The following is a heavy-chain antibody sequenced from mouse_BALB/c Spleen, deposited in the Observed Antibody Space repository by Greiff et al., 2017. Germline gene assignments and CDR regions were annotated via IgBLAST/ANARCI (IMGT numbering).Heavy chain of an antibody. CDR3: ARQYSYGSTSPYYFDY. V-gene: IGHV5-6*01. D-gene: IGHD1-1*01. CDR1: GFTFSSYG. J-gene: IGHJ2*01. CDR2: ISSGGSYT. Sequence: EVKLVESGGDLVKPGGSLKLSCAASGFTFSSYGMSWVRQTPDKRLEWVATISSGGSYTYYPDSVKGRFTISRDNAKNTLYLQMSSLKSEDTAMYYCARQYSYGSTSPYYFDYWGQGTTLTVSS.